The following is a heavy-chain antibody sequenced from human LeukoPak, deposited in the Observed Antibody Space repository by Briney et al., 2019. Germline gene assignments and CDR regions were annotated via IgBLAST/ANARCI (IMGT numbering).Heavy chain of an antibody. CDR2: IFYSGST. CDR1: GGSFSSHY. V-gene: IGHV4-59*08. J-gene: IGHJ4*02. Sequence: SETLSLTCTVSGGSFSSHYWSWIRQPPGKELEWIGYIFYSGSTNYNPSLKSRVTISIDTSKNQLSLKLSSVTAADTAVYYCARHDDIYSNSYWGQGTLVTVSS. D-gene: IGHD4-11*01. CDR3: ARHDDIYSNSY.